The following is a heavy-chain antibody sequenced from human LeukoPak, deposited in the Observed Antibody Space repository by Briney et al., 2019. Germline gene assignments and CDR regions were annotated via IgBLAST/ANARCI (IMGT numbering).Heavy chain of an antibody. Sequence: GGSLRLSCAASGFTFSSYAMSWVRQAPGKGLEWVSAISGSGGSTYYADSVKGRFTISRAKNTLYLQMNSLRAEDTAVYYCAASPSPGITAAGAKAPFDYWGQGTLVTVSS. CDR3: AASPSPGITAAGAKAPFDY. CDR2: ISGSGGST. CDR1: GFTFSSYA. V-gene: IGHV3-23*01. D-gene: IGHD6-13*01. J-gene: IGHJ4*02.